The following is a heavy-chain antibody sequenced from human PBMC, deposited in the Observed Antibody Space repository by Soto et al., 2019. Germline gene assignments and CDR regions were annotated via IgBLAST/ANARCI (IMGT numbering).Heavy chain of an antibody. J-gene: IGHJ4*02. CDR2: IRPIFGTA. V-gene: IGHV1-69*13. D-gene: IGHD1-26*01. Sequence: SVKVSCKASGSTFSSYAISWVRQAPGQGLEWMGWIRPIFGTANYAQKFQGRVTITADESTSTAYMELSSLRSEDTAVYYCAISGSPQPVEYYFDYWGQGTLVTVSS. CDR1: GSTFSSYA. CDR3: AISGSPQPVEYYFDY.